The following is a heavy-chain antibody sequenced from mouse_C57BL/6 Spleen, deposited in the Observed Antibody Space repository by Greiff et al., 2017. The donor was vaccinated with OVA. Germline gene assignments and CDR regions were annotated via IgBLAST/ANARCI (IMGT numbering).Heavy chain of an antibody. Sequence: VKLVESGAELVRPGASVTLSCKASGYTFTDYEMHWVKQTPVHGLEWIGAIDPETGGTAYNQKFKGKAILTADKSSSTAYMELRSLTSEDSAVYYCTRDTVVAPYFDYWGQGTTLTVSS. CDR2: IDPETGGT. CDR3: TRDTVVAPYFDY. J-gene: IGHJ2*01. D-gene: IGHD1-1*01. CDR1: GYTFTDYE. V-gene: IGHV1-15*01.